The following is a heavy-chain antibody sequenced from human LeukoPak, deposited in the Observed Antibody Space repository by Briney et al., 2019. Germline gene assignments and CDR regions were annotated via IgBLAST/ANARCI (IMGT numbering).Heavy chain of an antibody. CDR3: ATARGGYYYNWFDP. D-gene: IGHD3-22*01. Sequence: ASVKVSCMVSGYTLTELSMHWVRQAPGKGLERMGGFDPEDGETICAQKFQGRVTMTEDTSTDTAYMELSSLRSEDTAVYYCATARGGYYYNWFDPWGQGTLVTVSS. CDR2: FDPEDGET. V-gene: IGHV1-24*01. J-gene: IGHJ5*02. CDR1: GYTLTELS.